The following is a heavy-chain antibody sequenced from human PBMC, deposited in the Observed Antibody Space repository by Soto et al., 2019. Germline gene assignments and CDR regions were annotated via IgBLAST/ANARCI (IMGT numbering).Heavy chain of an antibody. Sequence: ASVKVSCKASGYTFTSYCMHWVRQAPGQGLEWMGIINPSGGSTSYAQKFQGRVTMTRDTSTSTVYMELSSLRSEDTAVYYCAFLIFEDAFDIWGQGTXVTVSS. CDR3: AFLIFEDAFDI. V-gene: IGHV1-46*01. CDR2: INPSGGST. J-gene: IGHJ3*02. CDR1: GYTFTSYC.